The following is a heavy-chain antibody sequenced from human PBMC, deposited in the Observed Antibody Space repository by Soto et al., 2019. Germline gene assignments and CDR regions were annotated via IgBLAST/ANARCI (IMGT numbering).Heavy chain of an antibody. J-gene: IGHJ4*02. CDR2: TYDSGTT. V-gene: IGHV3-53*01. CDR1: GFAVSNNH. CDR3: ERDRRRIAY. Sequence: GGSLRLSCAASGFAVSNNHMSWVRPAPGQGLERVSVTYDSGTTHYPDSAKGSFTSSRDNTKNKVFLQMSSRRVEDTDLFDCERDRRRIAYWGQGTLVSVSS.